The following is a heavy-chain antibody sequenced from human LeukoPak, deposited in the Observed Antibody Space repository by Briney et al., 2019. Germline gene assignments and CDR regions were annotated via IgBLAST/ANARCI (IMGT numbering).Heavy chain of an antibody. Sequence: SETLSLTCTVSGGSISNYYWSWIRQPPGKGLEWIGYIFYSGSTNYNPSLKSRVTISVDTSKNQFSLKLSSVTAADTAVYYCARAYDYVWGSYRHPTYYYGMDVWGQGTTVTVSS. D-gene: IGHD3-16*02. CDR1: GGSISNYY. J-gene: IGHJ6*02. CDR2: IFYSGST. CDR3: ARAYDYVWGSYRHPTYYYGMDV. V-gene: IGHV4-59*12.